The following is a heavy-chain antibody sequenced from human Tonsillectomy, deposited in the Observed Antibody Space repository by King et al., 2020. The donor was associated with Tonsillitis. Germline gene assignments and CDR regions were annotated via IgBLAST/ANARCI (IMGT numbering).Heavy chain of an antibody. D-gene: IGHD5-18*01. CDR1: GFTFSSYA. J-gene: IGHJ4*01. CDR2: IYCGGSST. Sequence: VQLVESGGGLVQPGGSLRLSCAASGFTFSSYAMSWVRQATGKGLEWVSVIYCGGSSTYYADLVKGRLTISRDNSKNTLYLQMNRLRADDTVVYYCAGGYRYGNKVYSGQGALLTLS. V-gene: IGHV3-23*03. CDR3: AGGYRYGNKVY.